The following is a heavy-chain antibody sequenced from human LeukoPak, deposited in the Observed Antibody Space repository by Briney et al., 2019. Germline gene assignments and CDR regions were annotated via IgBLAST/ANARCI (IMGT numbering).Heavy chain of an antibody. CDR1: GGSISSSSYY. CDR2: IYNSGST. Sequence: SETLSLTCTVSGGSISSSSYYWGWIRQPPGKGLEWIGSIYNSGSTYYNPSLKSRVTISVNTSKNQFSLRLSSVTAADTAVYYCARYCSSTSCSDYWGQGTLVTVSS. CDR3: ARYCSSTSCSDY. J-gene: IGHJ4*02. D-gene: IGHD2-2*01. V-gene: IGHV4-39*07.